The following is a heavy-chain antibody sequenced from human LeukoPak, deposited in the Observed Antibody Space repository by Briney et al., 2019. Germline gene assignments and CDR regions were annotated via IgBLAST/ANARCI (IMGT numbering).Heavy chain of an antibody. D-gene: IGHD3-10*01. Sequence: ASVKVSCKASGYTFTSYDINWVRQATGQGLEWMGWMNPNNGNRGYAQKFQGRLTMTRNTSISTVYMELSSLRSEDTAVYYCAREANSGTYYEDYYYGTDVWGQGTTVTVSS. CDR3: AREANSGTYYEDYYYGTDV. CDR1: GYTFTSYD. V-gene: IGHV1-8*01. CDR2: MNPNNGNR. J-gene: IGHJ6*02.